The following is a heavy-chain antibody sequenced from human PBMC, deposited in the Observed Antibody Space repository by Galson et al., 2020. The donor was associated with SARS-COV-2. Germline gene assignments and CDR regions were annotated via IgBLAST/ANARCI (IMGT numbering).Heavy chain of an antibody. Sequence: SETLSLTCTVSGGSISTYSWNWIRQSPGKGLEWIGYSYYSGSTTYNPSLKSRVTISVDTSENQFSLRLNSVTAADTAVYYCARVYCTTTSCHFDYWGQGILVTVSS. J-gene: IGHJ4*02. CDR2: SYYSGST. CDR1: GGSISTYS. CDR3: ARVYCTTTSCHFDY. V-gene: IGHV4-59*01. D-gene: IGHD2-2*01.